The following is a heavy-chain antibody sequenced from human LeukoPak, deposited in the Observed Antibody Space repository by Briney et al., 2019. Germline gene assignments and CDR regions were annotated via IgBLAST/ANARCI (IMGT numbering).Heavy chain of an antibody. V-gene: IGHV3-11*05. J-gene: IGHJ4*02. D-gene: IGHD2-8*02. Sequence: TGGSLRLSCAASGFTFSDYYMSWIRQAPGKGLEWVSYITSSSSYTNYADSVKGRFTISRDNAKNSLYLQMNSLRAEDTAVYYCARGQRGHWYYFDYWGQGTLVTVSS. CDR3: ARGQRGHWYYFDY. CDR1: GFTFSDYY. CDR2: ITSSSSYT.